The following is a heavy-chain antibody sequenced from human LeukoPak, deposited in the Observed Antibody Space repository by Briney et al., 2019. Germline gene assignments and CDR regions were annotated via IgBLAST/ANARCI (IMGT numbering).Heavy chain of an antibody. Sequence: ASVKVSCKASGYTFTSYYMHWVRQAPGQGLEWMGIINPSGGSTSYAQKFQGRVTMTRDTSTSTVYMELSSLRSEDTAVYYCARDCSSTSCYINSGYYYYGMDVWGQGTTVTVSS. D-gene: IGHD2-2*02. V-gene: IGHV1-46*01. CDR2: INPSGGST. CDR1: GYTFTSYY. J-gene: IGHJ6*02. CDR3: ARDCSSTSCYINSGYYYYGMDV.